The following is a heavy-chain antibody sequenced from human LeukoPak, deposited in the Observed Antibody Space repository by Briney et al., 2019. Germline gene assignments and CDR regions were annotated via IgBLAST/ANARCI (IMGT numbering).Heavy chain of an antibody. Sequence: GGSLRLSCAASGFTFSSYWMSWVRQAPGKGLEWVANIKQDGSEKYYVDPVKDRFTISRDNAKNSLYLQMNSLRAEDTAVYYCARDGVTMVREMRVDVWGKGTTVTVSS. CDR3: ARDGVTMVREMRVDV. CDR2: IKQDGSEK. D-gene: IGHD3-10*01. J-gene: IGHJ6*04. CDR1: GFTFSSYW. V-gene: IGHV3-7*03.